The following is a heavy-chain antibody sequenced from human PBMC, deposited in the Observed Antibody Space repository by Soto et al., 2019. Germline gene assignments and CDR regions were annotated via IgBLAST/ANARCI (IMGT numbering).Heavy chain of an antibody. D-gene: IGHD3-3*01. CDR3: ARSRLLRLLEWTNWFDP. CDR1: GYVFTDYY. V-gene: IGHV1-2*07. CDR2: INPNTGGT. J-gene: IGHJ5*02. Sequence: GASVKFSCKASGYVFTDYYMHWGRQAPGQGHAWIGWINPNTGGTNSSHKFQGKVTMTRDTSISTAYMELSRLRSDDTAVHYCARSRLLRLLEWTNWFDPWGQGTLVTVSS.